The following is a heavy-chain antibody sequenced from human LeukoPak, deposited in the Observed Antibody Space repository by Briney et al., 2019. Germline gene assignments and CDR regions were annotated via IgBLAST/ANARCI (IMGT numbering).Heavy chain of an antibody. CDR1: GFTFSDYY. D-gene: IGHD2-2*01. J-gene: IGHJ4*02. CDR2: ISSSSSYT. V-gene: IGHV3-11*06. CDR3: AREAGYCSSTSCYEATLDY. Sequence: PGGSLRLSCAASGFTFSDYYMSWICQAPGKGLEWVSYISSSSSYTNYADSVKGRFTISRDNAKNSLYLQMNSLRAEDTAVYYCAREAGYCSSTSCYEATLDYWGQGTLVTVSS.